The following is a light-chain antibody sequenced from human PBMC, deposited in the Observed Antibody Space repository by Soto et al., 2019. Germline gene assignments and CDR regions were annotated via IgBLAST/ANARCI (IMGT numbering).Light chain of an antibody. J-gene: IGLJ1*01. CDR3: GSITRSSTSV. Sequence: QSALTQPASVSGSPGQSITISCTGTSSDVGSYNLVSWYQQYPGRAPKVIIYEDFKRPSGVSSRFSGSKSGSTASLTISGIQAEDEGDYYCGSITRSSTSVFGTGTQLTVL. CDR1: SSDVGSYNL. V-gene: IGLV2-14*02. CDR2: EDF.